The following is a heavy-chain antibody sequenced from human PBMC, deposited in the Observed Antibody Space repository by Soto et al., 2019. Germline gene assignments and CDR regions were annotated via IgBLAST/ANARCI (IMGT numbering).Heavy chain of an antibody. Sequence: GGSLRLSCAASGFTFSSYAMSWVRQAPGKGLEWVSAISGSGGSTYYADSVKGRFTISRDNSKNTLYLQMNSLRAEDTAVYYCSKFGKDATTWYFYYWGEGTLVTVSS. D-gene: IGHD1-1*01. CDR2: ISGSGGST. J-gene: IGHJ4*02. V-gene: IGHV3-23*01. CDR3: SKFGKDATTWYFYY. CDR1: GFTFSSYA.